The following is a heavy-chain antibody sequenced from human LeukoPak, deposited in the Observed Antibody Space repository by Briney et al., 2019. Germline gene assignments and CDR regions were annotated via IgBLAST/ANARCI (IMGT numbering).Heavy chain of an antibody. CDR2: ISGSGGST. CDR1: GFTFSSYA. V-gene: IGHV3-23*01. Sequence: PGGSLRLSCAASGFTFSSYAMSWVRQAPGKGLEWVSAISGSGGSTYYADSVKGRFTISRGNSKNTLYLQMNSLRAEDTAVYYCAKGLGYDSSGYYSEWGQGTLVTVSS. D-gene: IGHD3-22*01. CDR3: AKGLGYDSSGYYSE. J-gene: IGHJ4*02.